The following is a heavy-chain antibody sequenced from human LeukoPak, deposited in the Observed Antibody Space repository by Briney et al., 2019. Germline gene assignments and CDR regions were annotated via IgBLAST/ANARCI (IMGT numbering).Heavy chain of an antibody. Sequence: GGSRRLSGAAPGFTFSSYGMHWVGQAPGKGLEGVAVISYDGSNKYYADSVKGRFTISRDNSKNTLYLQMNSLRAEDTAVYYCAKDRTAVAGIFDYWGQGTLVTVSS. J-gene: IGHJ4*02. D-gene: IGHD6-19*01. CDR2: ISYDGSNK. CDR1: GFTFSSYG. CDR3: AKDRTAVAGIFDY. V-gene: IGHV3-30*18.